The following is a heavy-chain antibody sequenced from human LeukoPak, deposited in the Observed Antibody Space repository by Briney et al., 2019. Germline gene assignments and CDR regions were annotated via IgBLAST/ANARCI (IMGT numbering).Heavy chain of an antibody. V-gene: IGHV3-23*01. CDR2: IGAGGTFT. Sequence: GGSLRLSCTASGFTFSSYAMNWVRQAPGKGLEWVSGIGAGGTFTYYTDSVKGRFTISRDNSKNTLSLQMNSLRAEDTAIYYCAKGSSSVWPYYFDSWGQGTLVTVSS. J-gene: IGHJ4*02. D-gene: IGHD6-19*01. CDR1: GFTFSSYA. CDR3: AKGSSSVWPYYFDS.